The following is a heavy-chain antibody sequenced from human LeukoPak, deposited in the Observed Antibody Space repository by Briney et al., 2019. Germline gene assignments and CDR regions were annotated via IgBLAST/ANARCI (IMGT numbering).Heavy chain of an antibody. CDR3: AKDGLYYDGSAHIYYFDY. J-gene: IGHJ4*02. CDR1: GFTFSGHA. Sequence: GGSLRLSCAASGFTFSGHAMTWVRQAPGKGLEWVSSITYSGDYTYYADSVKGRFTISRDNSKNTLYLQMNSLRAEDTGLYYCAKDGLYYDGSAHIYYFDYWGQGTLVAVSS. D-gene: IGHD3-22*01. V-gene: IGHV3-23*01. CDR2: ITYSGDYT.